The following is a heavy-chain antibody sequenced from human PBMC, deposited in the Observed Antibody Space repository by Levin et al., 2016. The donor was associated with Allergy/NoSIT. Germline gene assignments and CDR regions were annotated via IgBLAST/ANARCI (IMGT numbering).Heavy chain of an antibody. Sequence: SETLSLTCAVSGGSITTTTYYWGWIRQPPGKRLEWIGSIFHSGYTSYNPSFKSRVSISVDTSKNQFSLKLNSLTAADTAVYYCARQLITREEGGFDYWGQGTLVTVSS. CDR3: ARQLITREEGGFDY. CDR1: GGSITTTTYY. V-gene: IGHV4-39*01. J-gene: IGHJ4*02. D-gene: IGHD3-16*01. CDR2: IFHSGYT.